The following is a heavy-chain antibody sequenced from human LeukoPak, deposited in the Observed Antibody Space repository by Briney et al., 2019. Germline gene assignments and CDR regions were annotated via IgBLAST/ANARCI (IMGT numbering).Heavy chain of an antibody. J-gene: IGHJ4*02. CDR1: GFTFSTST. CDR2: ISSSSSYI. Sequence: GGSLKLSCVASGFTFSTSTMNWVRQAPGKGLEWVSSISSSSSYIYYADSVKGRFTISRDNAKNSLYLQMNSLRAEDTAVYYCAREGASSSWDYWGQGTLVTVSS. V-gene: IGHV3-21*01. CDR3: AREGASSSWDY. D-gene: IGHD6-13*01.